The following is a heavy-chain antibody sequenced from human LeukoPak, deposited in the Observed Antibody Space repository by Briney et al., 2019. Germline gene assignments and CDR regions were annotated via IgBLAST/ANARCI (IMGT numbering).Heavy chain of an antibody. J-gene: IGHJ3*02. CDR1: GDSGDSISSSRYS. CDR2: ISYIGDT. Sequence: SETLSLTCSVSGDSGDSISSSRYSWVWIRQPPGKALEWIGNISYIGDTNYNPSLQGRVTISIDTSKNQFSLKLSSVTAADTAVYYCARMEGSYAEVGSAFDIWGQGTMVTVSS. V-gene: IGHV4-39*07. D-gene: IGHD1-26*01. CDR3: ARMEGSYAEVGSAFDI.